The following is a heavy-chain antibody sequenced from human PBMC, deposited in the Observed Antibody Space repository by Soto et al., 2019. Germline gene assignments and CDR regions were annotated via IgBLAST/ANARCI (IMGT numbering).Heavy chain of an antibody. CDR1: GGSISIYY. Sequence: SETLSLTCTVSGGSISIYYWSWVRQPPGKGLEWIGEIYHTGSTNYNPALKSRVTISIDKSKNQLSLKLSSVTAADQAVDYWGGFRWWGEVSYSAPWGKGTLVTVSP. D-gene: IGHD3-16*02. V-gene: IGHV4-4*02. CDR3: GGFRWWGEVSYSAP. J-gene: IGHJ5*02. CDR2: IYHTGST.